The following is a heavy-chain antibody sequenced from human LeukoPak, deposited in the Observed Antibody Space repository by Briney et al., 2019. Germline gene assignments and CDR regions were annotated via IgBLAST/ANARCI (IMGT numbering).Heavy chain of an antibody. CDR3: ARASGSYPGWFDP. CDR2: INHSGST. J-gene: IGHJ5*02. Sequence: NPSETLSLTCAVYGGSFSGYYWSWIRQPPGKGLEWIGEINHSGSTNYNPSLKSRVTISVDTSKNQFSLKLSSVTAADTAVYYCARASGSYPGWFDPWGQGTLVTVSS. D-gene: IGHD1-26*01. V-gene: IGHV4-34*01. CDR1: GGSFSGYY.